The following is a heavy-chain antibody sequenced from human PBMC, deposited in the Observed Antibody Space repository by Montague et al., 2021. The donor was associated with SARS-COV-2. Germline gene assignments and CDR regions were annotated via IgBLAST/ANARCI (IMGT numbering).Heavy chain of an antibody. CDR3: ARGRQHINMVVVVVTGGEYYFDF. CDR2: INHRGST. V-gene: IGHV4-34*01. D-gene: IGHD3-22*01. J-gene: IGHJ4*02. Sequence: SETLSLTCAVYDGSFSDYSWTWIRQPPGKGLEWIGEINHRGSTNYNPSLKSRVTISVDTSKNQFFLKMTSVTAADTAVYYCARGRQHINMVVVVVTGGEYYFDFWGQGTLVAVSS. CDR1: DGSFSDYS.